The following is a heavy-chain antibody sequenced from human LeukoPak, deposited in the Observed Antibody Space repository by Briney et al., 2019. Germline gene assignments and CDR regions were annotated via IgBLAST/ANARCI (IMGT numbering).Heavy chain of an antibody. Sequence: GGSLRVSCAASGFTFSNHAMSWVRQAPGKGLEWVSGISATGGSTYYADSVKGQFAISRDNSKNTLSLQMNNLRADDTAVYYCAKHAGVSSAWLSHFDYWGQGTLVTVSS. CDR2: ISATGGST. CDR1: GFTFSNHA. D-gene: IGHD6-19*01. V-gene: IGHV3-23*01. J-gene: IGHJ4*02. CDR3: AKHAGVSSAWLSHFDY.